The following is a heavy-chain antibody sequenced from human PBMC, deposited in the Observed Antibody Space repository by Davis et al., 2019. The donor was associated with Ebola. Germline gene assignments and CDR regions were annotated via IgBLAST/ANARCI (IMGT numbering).Heavy chain of an antibody. J-gene: IGHJ6*03. CDR3: ASFRDYSRSSGGGYYYYMDV. CDR1: GGSVSSGNYY. V-gene: IGHV4-61*01. Sequence: PSETLSLTCTVSGGSVSSGNYYWSWIRQRPGKGLEWTGEIYHSGSTNYNPSLKSRVTISVDKSKNQFSLKLSSVIAADTAVYYCASFRDYSRSSGGGYYYYMDVWGKGTTVTVSS. D-gene: IGHD6-6*01. CDR2: IYHSGST.